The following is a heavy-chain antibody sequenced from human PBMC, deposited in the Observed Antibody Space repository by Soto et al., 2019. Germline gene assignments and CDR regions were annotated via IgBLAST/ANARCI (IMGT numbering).Heavy chain of an antibody. D-gene: IGHD4-4*01. CDR1: GGSISSSSYY. CDR2: IYYSGST. CDR3: ARQYPRYSNYADYYYYGMDV. V-gene: IGHV4-39*01. Sequence: SSETLSLTCTVSGGSISSSSYYWGWIRQPPGKGLEWIGSIYYSGSTYYNPSLKSRVTISVDTSKNQFSLKLSSVTAADTAVYYCARQYPRYSNYADYYYYGMDVWGQGTTVTVSS. J-gene: IGHJ6*02.